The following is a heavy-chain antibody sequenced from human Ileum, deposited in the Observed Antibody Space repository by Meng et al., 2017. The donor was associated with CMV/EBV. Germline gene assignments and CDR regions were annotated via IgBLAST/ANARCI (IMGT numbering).Heavy chain of an antibody. J-gene: IGHJ4*02. CDR3: AEVPTYFNILTGFPVDY. CDR2: IRTNSET. V-gene: IGHV3-23*01. Sequence: GFTFNSYTMRWVRQAPGKGLEWVSSIRTNSETFYADSVKGRFTISRDNSRHTLYLQMNSLRAEGTAIYYCAEVPTYFNILTGFPVDYWGQGTLVTVSS. CDR1: GFTFNSYT. D-gene: IGHD3-9*01.